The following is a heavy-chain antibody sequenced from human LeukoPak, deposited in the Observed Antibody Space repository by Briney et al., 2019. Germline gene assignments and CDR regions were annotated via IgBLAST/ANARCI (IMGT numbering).Heavy chain of an antibody. J-gene: IGHJ4*02. CDR2: ISGSSGSI. D-gene: IGHD3-16*02. Sequence: GGSLRLSCAGSGFTFSTYSMNWVRQAPGKGLEWVSSISGSSGSIYYADSVKDRFTISRDNAENSLYLQMNSLRAEDTAVYYCARANPPGISFFDYWGQGTLVTVSS. CDR3: ARANPPGISFFDY. CDR1: GFTFSTYS. V-gene: IGHV3-21*06.